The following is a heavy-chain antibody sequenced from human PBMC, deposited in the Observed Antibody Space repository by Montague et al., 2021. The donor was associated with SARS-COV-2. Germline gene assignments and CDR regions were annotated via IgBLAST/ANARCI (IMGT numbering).Heavy chain of an antibody. V-gene: IGHV4-39*01. Sequence: SETLSLTCTVSGGSITSSSYYWGWIRPPPGKGLEWIGSIHYSGSTYYHPSLKSRVTISVDTSKNQFSLQLSSVTAADTAVYYCARRLNYDILTGGALQYYYGMDVWGQGTTVTVSS. CDR3: ARRLNYDILTGGALQYYYGMDV. J-gene: IGHJ6*02. CDR2: IHYSGST. CDR1: GGSITSSSYY. D-gene: IGHD3-9*01.